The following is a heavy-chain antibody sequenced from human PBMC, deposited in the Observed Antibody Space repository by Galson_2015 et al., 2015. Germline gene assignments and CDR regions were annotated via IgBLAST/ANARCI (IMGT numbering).Heavy chain of an antibody. CDR2: FDPEDGET. CDR1: GYTLTELS. D-gene: IGHD1-26*01. Sequence: SVKVSCKVSGYTLTELSMHWVRQAPGKGLEWMGGFDPEDGETIYAQKFQGRVTMTEDTSTDTAYMELSSLRSEDTAVYYCATDLWHVGAPFDYWGQGTLVTVSS. CDR3: ATDLWHVGAPFDY. J-gene: IGHJ4*02. V-gene: IGHV1-24*01.